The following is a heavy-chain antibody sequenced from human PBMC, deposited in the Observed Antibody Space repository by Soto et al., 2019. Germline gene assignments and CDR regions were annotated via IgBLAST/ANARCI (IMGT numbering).Heavy chain of an antibody. CDR3: ASEPGIAAAAPLY. CDR2: IYYSGST. Sequence: QLQLQESGPGLVKPSETLSLTCTVSGGSISSSSYYWGWIRQPPGKGLEWIGSIYYSGSTYYNPSLKSRVTISVDTSKNQFSLKLSSVTAADTAVYYCASEPGIAAAAPLYWGQGTLVTVSS. D-gene: IGHD6-13*01. CDR1: GGSISSSSYY. V-gene: IGHV4-39*01. J-gene: IGHJ4*02.